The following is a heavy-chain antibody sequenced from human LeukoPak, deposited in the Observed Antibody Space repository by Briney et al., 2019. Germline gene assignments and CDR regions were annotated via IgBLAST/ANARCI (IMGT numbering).Heavy chain of an antibody. V-gene: IGHV3-23*01. D-gene: IGHD5-18*01. CDR3: GKTTVGYSSGQKPAWPVDF. J-gene: IGHJ4*02. CDR1: GFTFGSHA. Sequence: PGGSLRLSCEASGFTFGSHAMYWVRRAPGKGLEWVAGIFGSGGSPHYADSVKGRFTISRDNPRNTVYLQINSLRDDDTAVYYCGKTTVGYSSGQKPAWPVDFWGQGTLVTVSS. CDR2: IFGSGGSP.